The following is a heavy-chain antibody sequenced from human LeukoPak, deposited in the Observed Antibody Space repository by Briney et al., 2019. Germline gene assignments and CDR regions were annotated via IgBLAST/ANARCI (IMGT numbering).Heavy chain of an antibody. CDR2: IIGSSGDT. D-gene: IGHD5-12*01. CDR1: GFRFSNFA. J-gene: IGHJ4*02. Sequence: GGSLRLSCAASGFRFSNFAMSWVRQAPGKGLEWVSLIIGSSGDTLYADSVKGRFTISRDISKNRLYLQMNSLRVEDTALYYCAKGAYDYIEMGYFDDWGQGTLVTVSS. CDR3: AKGAYDYIEMGYFDD. V-gene: IGHV3-23*01.